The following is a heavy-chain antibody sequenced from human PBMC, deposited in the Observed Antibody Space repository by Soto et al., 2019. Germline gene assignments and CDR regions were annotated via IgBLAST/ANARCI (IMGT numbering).Heavy chain of an antibody. D-gene: IGHD3-22*01. J-gene: IGHJ4*02. Sequence: QVQLVQSGAEVKKPGASVKVSCKTSGYTFTGYYMHWVRQAPGQGLARMGWINTNQGDTNYAQNFQGRVPMTKDTSMSTDYMQLSRLRSDDTAVYSCASIKIYYDGSGPFDCWGQGTLVTVSS. V-gene: IGHV1-2*02. CDR3: ASIKIYYDGSGPFDC. CDR2: INTNQGDT. CDR1: GYTFTGYY.